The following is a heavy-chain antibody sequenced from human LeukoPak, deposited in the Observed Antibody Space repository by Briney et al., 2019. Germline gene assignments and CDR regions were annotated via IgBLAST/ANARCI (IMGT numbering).Heavy chain of an antibody. CDR3: ASDPSSSDNFFDF. D-gene: IGHD6-6*01. CDR1: GFTFSDYY. J-gene: IGHJ4*02. CDR2: INLNSGGT. V-gene: IGHV1-2*06. Sequence: GASVKVSCKASGFTFSDYYIHWVRQAPGQGLDYMGHINLNSGGTFYVQKFQGRVTVTRDTSISTAYMDLSRLTSGDTAVYFCASDPSSSDNFFDFWGQGTLVTVSS.